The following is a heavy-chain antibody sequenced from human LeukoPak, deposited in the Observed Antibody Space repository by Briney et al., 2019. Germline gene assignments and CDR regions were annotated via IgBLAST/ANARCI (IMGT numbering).Heavy chain of an antibody. J-gene: IGHJ4*02. CDR3: ARGRLSGSSHFDH. Sequence: SETLSLTCTVSGGSISGHYCGWIRQPPGKGLEWLGYIYYTGSTIYNPPLESRVTISLDMSKNQLSLRLSSMTSADTAVYYCARGRLSGSSHFDHWGQGTLVTVSS. CDR1: GGSISGHY. D-gene: IGHD6-13*01. V-gene: IGHV4-59*11. CDR2: IYYTGST.